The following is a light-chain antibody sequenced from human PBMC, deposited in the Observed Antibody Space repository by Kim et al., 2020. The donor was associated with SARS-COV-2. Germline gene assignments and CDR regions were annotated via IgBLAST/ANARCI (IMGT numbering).Light chain of an antibody. CDR1: KLGDKY. V-gene: IGLV3-1*01. J-gene: IGLJ1*01. CDR2: QDN. Sequence: SYKLTQPPSVSVSPGQTASITCSGYKLGDKYVSWYQQKPGQSPVVVIYQDNQRPSGIPERFSGSNSGNTATLTISGTQAMDEADYYCQAWDSSTHNYVFGGGTKVTVL. CDR3: QAWDSSTHNYV.